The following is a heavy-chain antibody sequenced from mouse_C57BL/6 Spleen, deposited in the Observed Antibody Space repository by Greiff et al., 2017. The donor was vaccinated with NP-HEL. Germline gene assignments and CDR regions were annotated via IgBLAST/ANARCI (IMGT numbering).Heavy chain of an antibody. D-gene: IGHD2-5*01. CDR3: ARDSNYTILDY. J-gene: IGHJ2*01. CDR2: ISSGSSTI. CDR1: GFTFSDYG. Sequence: EVKLVESGGGLVKPGGSLKLSCAASGFTFSDYGMHWVRQAPEKGLEWVAYISSGSSTIYYADTVKGRFTISRDNAKNTLFLQMTSLRSEDTAMYYCARDSNYTILDYWGQGTTLTVSS. V-gene: IGHV5-17*01.